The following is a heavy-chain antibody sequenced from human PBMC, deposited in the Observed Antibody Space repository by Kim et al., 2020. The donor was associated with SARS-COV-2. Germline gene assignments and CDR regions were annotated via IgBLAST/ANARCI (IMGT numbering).Heavy chain of an antibody. D-gene: IGHD2-21*02. CDR3: ARDDSPPNHFDY. CDR1: GFTFSSYS. CDR2: ISSSSSYI. Sequence: GGSLRLSCAASGFTFSSYSMNWVRQAPGKGLEWVSSISSSSSYIYYADSVKGRFTISRDNAKNSLYLQMNSLRAEDTAVYYCARDDSPPNHFDYWGQGTLVTVSS. V-gene: IGHV3-21*01. J-gene: IGHJ4*02.